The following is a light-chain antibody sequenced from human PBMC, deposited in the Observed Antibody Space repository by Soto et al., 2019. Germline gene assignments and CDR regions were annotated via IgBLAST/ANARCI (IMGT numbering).Light chain of an antibody. V-gene: IGKV3-11*01. CDR3: QQRSNWPPKGT. CDR1: RSIDNY. CDR2: DAS. Sequence: VLTQSPATLSLSPGARATLSCRARRSIDNYLAGYQQQPGQSPRLLIFDASHRAAGIPARFSGSGSGTDFTLTISSLEPEDVGGYYCQQRSNWPPKGTLGQGTRLEIK. J-gene: IGKJ2*02.